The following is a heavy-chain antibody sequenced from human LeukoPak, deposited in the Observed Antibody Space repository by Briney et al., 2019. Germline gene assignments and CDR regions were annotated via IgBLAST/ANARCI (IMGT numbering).Heavy chain of an antibody. CDR1: GFTFSTYW. D-gene: IGHD6-13*01. J-gene: IGHJ4*02. CDR3: ARDSAGNDY. Sequence: GGSLRLSCAASGFTFSTYWMTWVRQAPGKGLEWVANIKQDGSEKYYIDSVKGRFTISRDNAKNSLYLQMNSLRAEDTAMYYCARDSAGNDYWGQGTLVTVSS. CDR2: IKQDGSEK. V-gene: IGHV3-7*01.